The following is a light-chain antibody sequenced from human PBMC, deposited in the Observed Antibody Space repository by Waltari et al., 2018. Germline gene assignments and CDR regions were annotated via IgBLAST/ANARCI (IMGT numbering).Light chain of an antibody. CDR2: AAS. CDR1: QDIRNA. Sequence: DIQMTQSPSSLSASVGDRVTITCRACQDIRNALAWYQQKPGKAPKLLLYAASRLESGVPSRFSGSGSGTDYTLTITGLQPEDSATYYCQQFSGILWTFGQGTKVEIK. V-gene: IGKV1-NL1*01. J-gene: IGKJ1*01. CDR3: QQFSGILWT.